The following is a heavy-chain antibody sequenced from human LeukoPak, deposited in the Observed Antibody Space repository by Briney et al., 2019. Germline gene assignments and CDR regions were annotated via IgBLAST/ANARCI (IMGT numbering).Heavy chain of an antibody. V-gene: IGHV4-38-2*02. J-gene: IGHJ5*02. Sequence: SETLSLTCTVSGYSISSGYYWGWIRQPPGKGLEWIGSIYHSGSTYYNPSLKSRVTISVDTSKNQFSLKLSSVTAADTAVYYCARPLSGWYNWFDPWGQGTLVTVSS. CDR1: GYSISSGYY. D-gene: IGHD6-19*01. CDR3: ARPLSGWYNWFDP. CDR2: IYHSGST.